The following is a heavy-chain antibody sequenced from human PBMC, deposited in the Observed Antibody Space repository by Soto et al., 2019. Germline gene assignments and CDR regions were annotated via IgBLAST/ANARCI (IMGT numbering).Heavy chain of an antibody. Sequence: QTGGSLRLSCAASGFPFSSTDMTWARQAPGKGLDWVSTIDGSGGTTYYADSVKGRFTISRDNSMNTVYLQMNSLRADDTALYYCAKNSGWFNTWGQGALVTVSS. CDR3: AKNSGWFNT. D-gene: IGHD3-10*01. CDR1: GFPFSSTD. CDR2: IDGSGGTT. V-gene: IGHV3-23*01. J-gene: IGHJ5*02.